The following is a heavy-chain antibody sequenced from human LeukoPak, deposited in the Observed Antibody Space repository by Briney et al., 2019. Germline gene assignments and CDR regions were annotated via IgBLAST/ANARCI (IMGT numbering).Heavy chain of an antibody. CDR2: RYYSGST. V-gene: IGHV4-59*01. Sequence: SETLSLTCSVSGGSLSSYYWTWIRQPPGKGLAWIGYRYYSGSTTYNPSLKSRVTISVDTSKSQFSLKLISVTAADTAIYYCARVRGDFETDWGQGTLVTVSS. J-gene: IGHJ1*01. CDR3: ARVRGDFETD. D-gene: IGHD3-16*01. CDR1: GGSLSSYY.